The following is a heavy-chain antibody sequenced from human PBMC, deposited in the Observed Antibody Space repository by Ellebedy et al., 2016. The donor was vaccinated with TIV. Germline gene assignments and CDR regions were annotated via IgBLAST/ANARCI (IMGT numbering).Heavy chain of an antibody. Sequence: GSLRLSCGVYGESLSHHYWSWIRQAPGKGMEWIGEINRSGSTNYNPSLASRVTISVDTSKNQFSLKMTSVTAADTAVYSCARLSSGWQYYYFDFWGQGNLITVSS. J-gene: IGHJ4*02. CDR2: INRSGST. D-gene: IGHD3-22*01. CDR1: GESLSHHY. V-gene: IGHV4-34*01. CDR3: ARLSSGWQYYYFDF.